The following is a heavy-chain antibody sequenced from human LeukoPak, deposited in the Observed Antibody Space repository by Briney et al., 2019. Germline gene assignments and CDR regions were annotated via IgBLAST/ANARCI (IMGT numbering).Heavy chain of an antibody. J-gene: IGHJ4*02. CDR2: VVNSGDTK. CDR1: GFTFSEYH. V-gene: IGHV3-11*01. D-gene: IGHD4-4*01. CDR3: ARGLYSNLD. Sequence: GGSLRLSCAASGFTFSEYHMSWIRQAPGKGLEWVSCVVNSGDTKYQADSVKGRFTISRDNAKNTLFLQMNSLRVEDTVVYYCARGLYSNLDWGQGTLVTVSS.